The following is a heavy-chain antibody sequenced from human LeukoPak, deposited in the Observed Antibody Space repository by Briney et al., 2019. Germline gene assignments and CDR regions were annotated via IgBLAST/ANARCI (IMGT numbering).Heavy chain of an antibody. V-gene: IGHV3-74*01. J-gene: IGHJ5*02. CDR3: IRDFRSADL. CDR2: IYVDGRTT. Sequence: GGSLRLSCVASGFTFSNYWMHWVRQPPGKGLVWVSRIYVDGRTTNYADSVKGRFTISRDNAENTVYLEMNSLSVEDTATYYCIRDFRSADLWGQGTLVTVTS. CDR1: GFTFSNYW.